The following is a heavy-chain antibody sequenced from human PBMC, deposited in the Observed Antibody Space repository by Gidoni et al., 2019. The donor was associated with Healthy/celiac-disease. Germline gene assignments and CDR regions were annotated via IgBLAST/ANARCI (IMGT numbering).Heavy chain of an antibody. Sequence: QLQLQESGPGLVKPSETLSLTCTVSGGSISSISYYWGRLRQPPGKGLEWIGSIYYSGSTYYNPSLKSRVTISVDTSKNQFSLKLSSVTAADTAVYYCARQKRGYSGYEGRGWYFDYWGQGTLVTVSS. CDR1: GGSISSISYY. CDR2: IYYSGST. J-gene: IGHJ4*02. CDR3: ARQKRGYSGYEGRGWYFDY. V-gene: IGHV4-39*01. D-gene: IGHD5-12*01.